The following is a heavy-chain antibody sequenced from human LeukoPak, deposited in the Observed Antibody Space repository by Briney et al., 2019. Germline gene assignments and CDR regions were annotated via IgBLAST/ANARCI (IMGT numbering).Heavy chain of an antibody. CDR1: GFTFTSSA. V-gene: IGHV1-58*01. Sequence: ASVKVSCEASGFTFTSSAVQWVRQARGQRLEWIGWIVVGSGNTNYAQKFQERVTITRDMSTSTAYMELSSLRSEDTAVYYCAAGKRYSGSYSNYWGQGTLVTVSS. D-gene: IGHD1-26*01. CDR2: IVVGSGNT. J-gene: IGHJ4*02. CDR3: AAGKRYSGSYSNY.